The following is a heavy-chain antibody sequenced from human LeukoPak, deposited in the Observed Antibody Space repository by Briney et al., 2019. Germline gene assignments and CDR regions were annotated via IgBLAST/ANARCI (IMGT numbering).Heavy chain of an antibody. CDR3: ARAGSGTTTDAFDI. CDR2: IKQDGSEK. CDR1: GFTFSSYW. D-gene: IGHD1-7*01. Sequence: GGSLRLSCAASGFTFSSYWMSWVRQAPGKGLEWVANIKQDGSEKYYVDSVKGRFTISRDNAKNSLYLQMNSLRAEDTAVYYCARAGSGTTTDAFDIWGQGTMVTVSS. J-gene: IGHJ3*02. V-gene: IGHV3-7*01.